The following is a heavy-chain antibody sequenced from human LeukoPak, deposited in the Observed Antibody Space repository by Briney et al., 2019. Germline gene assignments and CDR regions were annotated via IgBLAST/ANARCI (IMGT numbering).Heavy chain of an antibody. CDR1: GGSISSGGYY. J-gene: IGHJ4*02. Sequence: SQTLSLTCTVSGGSISSGGYYWSWIRQHPGKGLEWIGYIYYSGSTYYNPSLKSRVTISVDTSKNQFSLKLSSVTAADTAVYYCARIPAPRHYYGSSGYYLDYWGQGTLVTVSS. V-gene: IGHV4-31*03. D-gene: IGHD3-22*01. CDR2: IYYSGST. CDR3: ARIPAPRHYYGSSGYYLDY.